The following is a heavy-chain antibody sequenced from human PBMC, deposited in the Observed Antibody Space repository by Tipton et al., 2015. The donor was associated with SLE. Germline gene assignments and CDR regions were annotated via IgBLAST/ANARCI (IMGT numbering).Heavy chain of an antibody. CDR3: AREPERWLQLKAFDI. J-gene: IGHJ3*02. Sequence: TLSLTCTVSGGSISSGSYYWGWIRQPPGKGLEWIGSIYYSGSTYYNPSLKSRVTISVDTSKNQFSLKLSSVTAADTAVYYCAREPERWLQLKAFDIWGQGTMVTVSS. CDR2: IYYSGST. D-gene: IGHD5-24*01. V-gene: IGHV4-39*07. CDR1: GGSISSGSYY.